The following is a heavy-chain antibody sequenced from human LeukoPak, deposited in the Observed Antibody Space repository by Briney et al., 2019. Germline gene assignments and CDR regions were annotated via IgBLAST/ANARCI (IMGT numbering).Heavy chain of an antibody. CDR2: ISWNSGSI. D-gene: IGHD1-1*01. CDR3: AKDRGYWNDGFDY. CDR1: GFTFRSYA. V-gene: IGHV3-9*01. Sequence: GGSLRLSCAASGFTFRSYAMNWVRQAPGKGLEWVSGISWNSGSIGYADSVKGRFTISRDNAKNSLYLQMNSLRAEDTALYYCAKDRGYWNDGFDYWGQGTLVTVSS. J-gene: IGHJ4*02.